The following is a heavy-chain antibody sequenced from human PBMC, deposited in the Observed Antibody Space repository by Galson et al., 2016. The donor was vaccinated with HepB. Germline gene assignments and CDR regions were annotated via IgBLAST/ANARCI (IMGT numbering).Heavy chain of an antibody. V-gene: IGHV6-1*01. Sequence: CAISGDSVYNNGAAWVWIRQSPSRGLEWLGRTFYRSTWENHYAGSVKNRITISPDTSRNQFSLHLNSVTPEDTAVYSCARVVMLGRGMDVWGQGTTVTVSS. CDR3: ARVVMLGRGMDV. CDR1: GDSVYNNGAA. J-gene: IGHJ6*02. D-gene: IGHD3-10*01. CDR2: TFYRSTWEN.